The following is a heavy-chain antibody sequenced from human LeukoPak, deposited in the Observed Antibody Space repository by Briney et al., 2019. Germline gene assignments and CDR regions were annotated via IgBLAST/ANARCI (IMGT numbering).Heavy chain of an antibody. CDR3: ARDPYDFWSGKYGMDV. J-gene: IGHJ6*02. CDR1: GFTFSSYS. CDR2: ISSSSSSYI. V-gene: IGHV3-21*01. Sequence: GGSLRLSCAASGFTFSSYSMNWVRQAPGKGLEWVSSISSSSSSYIYYADSVKGRFTISRDNAKNSLYLQMNSLRAEDTAVYYCARDPYDFWSGKYGMDVWGQGTTVTVSS. D-gene: IGHD3-3*01.